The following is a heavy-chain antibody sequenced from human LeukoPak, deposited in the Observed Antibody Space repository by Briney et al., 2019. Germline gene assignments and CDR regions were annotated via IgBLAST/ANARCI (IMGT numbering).Heavy chain of an antibody. D-gene: IGHD2-2*01. J-gene: IGHJ5*02. Sequence: GASVKGSCKASGYTFTSYDINWVRQATGQGLEWMGWMNPNSGNTGYAQKFQGRVTMTRNTSLSTAYMELSSLRSEDTAVYYCARADCSSTSCSNWFDPWGQGTLVTVSS. CDR3: ARADCSSTSCSNWFDP. CDR2: MNPNSGNT. V-gene: IGHV1-8*01. CDR1: GYTFTSYD.